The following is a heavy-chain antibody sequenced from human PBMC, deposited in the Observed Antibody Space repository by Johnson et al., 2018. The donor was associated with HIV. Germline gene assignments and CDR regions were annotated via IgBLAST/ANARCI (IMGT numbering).Heavy chain of an antibody. CDR1: GFTFSSYG. V-gene: IGHV3-30*03. CDR3: ALVSYFWSAYQNDAFDI. CDR2: ISYDGSNK. J-gene: IGHJ3*02. Sequence: QVLLVESGGGVVQPGRSLRLSCAASGFTFSSYGMHWVRQAPGKGLEWVAVISYDGSNKYYADSVKGRFTISRDNSENTLYLQMNSLRAEDTAVYYCALVSYFWSAYQNDAFDIWGQGTMVTVSS. D-gene: IGHD3-3*01.